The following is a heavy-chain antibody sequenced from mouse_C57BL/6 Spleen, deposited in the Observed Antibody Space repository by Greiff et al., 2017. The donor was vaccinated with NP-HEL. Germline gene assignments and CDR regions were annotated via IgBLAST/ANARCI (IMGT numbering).Heavy chain of an antibody. V-gene: IGHV5-9-1*02. CDR2: ISSGGDYI. CDR1: GFTFSSYA. J-gene: IGHJ2*01. D-gene: IGHD2-4*01. CDR3: TRAHYDYDEGTLSY. Sequence: EVKLVESGEGLVKPGGSLKLSCAASGFTFSSYAMSWVRQTPEKRLEWVAYISSGGDYIYYADTVKGRFTISRDNARNTLYLQMSSLKSEDTAMYYCTRAHYDYDEGTLSYWGQGTTLTVSS.